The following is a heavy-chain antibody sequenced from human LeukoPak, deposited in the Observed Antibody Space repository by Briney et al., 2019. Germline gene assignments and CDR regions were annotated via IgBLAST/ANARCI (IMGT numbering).Heavy chain of an antibody. Sequence: PSETLSLTCTVSGGSISSYSWSWIRQPAGKGLEWIGRIYTSGSTNYNPSPKSRVTMSVDTSKNQFSLKLSSVTAADTAVYHCARDSSGTFHYWSQGTLVTVSS. CDR1: GGSISSYS. CDR3: ARDSSGTFHY. D-gene: IGHD1-26*01. CDR2: IYTSGST. V-gene: IGHV4-4*07. J-gene: IGHJ4*02.